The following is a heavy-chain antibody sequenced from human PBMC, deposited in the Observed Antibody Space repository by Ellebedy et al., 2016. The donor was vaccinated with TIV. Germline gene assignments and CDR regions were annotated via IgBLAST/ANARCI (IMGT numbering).Heavy chain of an antibody. V-gene: IGHV4-59*01. J-gene: IGHJ4*02. CDR3: ASWGDYGGNRHLDY. CDR1: GDSISSYF. Sequence: GSLRLXXTVSGDSISSYFWSWIRQPPDKGLEWIGHFYYTGSTNYNPSLKSRVAISGDTSKNQFSLKLSSVTAADTAVYYCASWGDYGGNRHLDYWGQGTLVTFSS. D-gene: IGHD4-23*01. CDR2: FYYTGST.